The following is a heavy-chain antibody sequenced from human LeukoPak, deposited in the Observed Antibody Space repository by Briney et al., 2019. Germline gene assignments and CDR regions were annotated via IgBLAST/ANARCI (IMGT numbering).Heavy chain of an antibody. CDR1: GGSISSYY. Sequence: PSETLSLTCTVSGGSISSYYWSWIRQPAGKGLEWIGRIYTSGSTNYNPSLKSRVTMSVDTSKNQFSLKLSSVTAADTAVYYCARGGYYDSSGYYYDYWGQGTLVTVSS. J-gene: IGHJ4*02. V-gene: IGHV4-4*07. CDR2: IYTSGST. CDR3: ARGGYYDSSGYYYDY. D-gene: IGHD3-22*01.